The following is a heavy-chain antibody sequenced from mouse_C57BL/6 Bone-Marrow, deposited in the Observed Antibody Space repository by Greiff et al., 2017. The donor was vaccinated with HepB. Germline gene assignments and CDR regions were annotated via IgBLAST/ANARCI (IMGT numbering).Heavy chain of an antibody. D-gene: IGHD1-1*01. J-gene: IGHJ3*01. CDR2: INPSNGGT. CDR3: AREPYYGSSYVRVWFAY. V-gene: IGHV1-53*01. CDR1: GYTFTSYW. Sequence: QVQLKQPGTELVKPGASVKLSCKASGYTFTSYWMHWVKQRPGQGLEWIGNINPSNGGTNYNEKFKSKATLTVDKSSSTAYMQLSSLTSEDSAVYYCAREPYYGSSYVRVWFAYWGQGTLVTVSA.